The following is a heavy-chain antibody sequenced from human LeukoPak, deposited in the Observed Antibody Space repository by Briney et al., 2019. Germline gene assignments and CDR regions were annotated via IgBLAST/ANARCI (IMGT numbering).Heavy chain of an antibody. CDR1: GFTFGDYA. CDR3: ANSLSSGWYISFDY. CDR2: IRYDGSNK. V-gene: IGHV3-30*02. D-gene: IGHD6-19*01. Sequence: GGSLRLSCTASGFTFGDYALTWVRQAPGKGLEWVAFIRYDGSNKYYADSVKGRFTISRDNSKNTLYLQMNSLRAEDTAVYYCANSLSSGWYISFDYWGQGTLVTVSS. J-gene: IGHJ4*02.